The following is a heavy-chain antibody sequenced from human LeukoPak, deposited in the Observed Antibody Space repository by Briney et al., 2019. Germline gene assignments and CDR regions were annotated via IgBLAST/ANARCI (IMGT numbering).Heavy chain of an antibody. CDR1: GGSISSGGYS. D-gene: IGHD6-13*01. CDR2: IYHSGST. V-gene: IGHV4-30-2*01. CDR3: ARRAAGDYFDY. J-gene: IGHJ4*02. Sequence: SETLSLTCAVSGGSISSGGYSWSWIRQPPGKGLEWIGYIYHSGSTNYNPSLKSRVTISVDRSKNQFSLKLSSVTAADTAVYYCARRAAGDYFDYWGQGNLVTVSS.